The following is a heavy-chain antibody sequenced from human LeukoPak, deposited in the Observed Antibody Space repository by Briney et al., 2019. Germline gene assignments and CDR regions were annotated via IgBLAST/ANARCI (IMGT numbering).Heavy chain of an antibody. D-gene: IGHD3-16*02. CDR3: ARAGAYYDYVWGSYRYIDY. CDR2: MNPNSGNT. Sequence: ASVKVSCTASGYTFTSYDINWVRQVTGQGLEWMGWMNPNSGNTGYAQKFQGRVTMTRNTSISTAYMELSSLRSEDTAVYYCARAGAYYDYVWGSYRYIDYWGQGTLVTVSS. J-gene: IGHJ4*02. V-gene: IGHV1-8*01. CDR1: GYTFTSYD.